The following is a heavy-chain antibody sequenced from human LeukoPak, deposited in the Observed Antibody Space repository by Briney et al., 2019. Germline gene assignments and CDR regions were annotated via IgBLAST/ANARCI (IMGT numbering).Heavy chain of an antibody. V-gene: IGHV3-23*01. CDR1: GFTFSSYV. Sequence: GGSLRLSCAASGFTFSSYVMSWVRQAPGKGLEWVSAIGGSGDSTYYADSVKGRFTISRDNSENTLYLQMNSLRAEDTAVYYCAKGGYCSGGSCRRDAFDIWGQRTMVTVSS. D-gene: IGHD2-15*01. CDR3: AKGGYCSGGSCRRDAFDI. J-gene: IGHJ3*02. CDR2: IGGSGDST.